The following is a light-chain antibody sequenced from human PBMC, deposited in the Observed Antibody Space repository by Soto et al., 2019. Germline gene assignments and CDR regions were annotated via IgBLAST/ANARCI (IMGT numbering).Light chain of an antibody. J-gene: IGLJ7*01. Sequence: SYELTQPPSVSVATGKTARITCGGNNIGSKSVHWYQQKPGQAPVLVIYYDSDRPSGIPERFSGSNSGNTATLTISRVEAGDEADYYCQVWDSSSDHAVFGGGTQLTVL. CDR1: NIGSKS. CDR2: YDS. V-gene: IGLV3-21*04. CDR3: QVWDSSSDHAV.